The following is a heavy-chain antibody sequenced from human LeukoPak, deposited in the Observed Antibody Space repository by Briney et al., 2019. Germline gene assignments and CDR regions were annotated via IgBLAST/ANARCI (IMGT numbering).Heavy chain of an antibody. CDR1: GYTFTGYY. J-gene: IGHJ4*02. CDR3: ARTCGGDCYFFDY. Sequence: SVKVSCKASGYTFTGYYMHWVRQAPGQGLEWMGRIIPILGIANYAQKFQGRVTITADKSTSTAYMELSSLRSEDTAVYYCARTCGGDCYFFDYWGQGTLVTVSS. CDR2: IIPILGIA. D-gene: IGHD2-21*02. V-gene: IGHV1-69*02.